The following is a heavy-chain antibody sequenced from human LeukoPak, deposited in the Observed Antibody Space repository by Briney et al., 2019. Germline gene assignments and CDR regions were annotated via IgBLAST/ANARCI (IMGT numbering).Heavy chain of an antibody. CDR2: ISYDGSNK. CDR1: GFTFSSYG. CDR3: AKGYYFDY. V-gene: IGHV3-30*18. J-gene: IGHJ4*02. Sequence: PGGSLRLSCAASGFTFSSYGMHWVRQAPGKGLEWVAVISYDGSNKYYADSVKGRFTISRDNSKNTPYLQMNSLRAEDTAVYYCAKGYYFDYWGQGTLVTVSS.